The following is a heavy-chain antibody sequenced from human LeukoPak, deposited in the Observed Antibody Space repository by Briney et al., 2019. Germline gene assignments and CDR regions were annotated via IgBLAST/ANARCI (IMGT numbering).Heavy chain of an antibody. D-gene: IGHD6-19*01. CDR1: GFTFSSSD. CDR3: AKDRGWCFEY. Sequence: PGRSLRLSCAASGFTFSSSDIHWVRQAPGKGLEWVAFISYDGSDKYYAESVKGRFTVSRDNSKHTLYLQMNSLRVEDTAVYYCAKDRGWCFEYWGQGTLATVSS. CDR2: ISYDGSDK. J-gene: IGHJ4*02. V-gene: IGHV3-30*18.